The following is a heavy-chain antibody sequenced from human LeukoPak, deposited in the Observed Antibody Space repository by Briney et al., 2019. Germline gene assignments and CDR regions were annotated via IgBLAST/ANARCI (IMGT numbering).Heavy chain of an antibody. Sequence: ASVKVSCKASGYTFTVYYMYWVRQAPGQGLEWLGWINPNSGGTNYAQNFQGRVTMTRDTSISTAYMELSRLTSDDTAVYYCARDPDYSNFWSDYYPNWFDPWGQGTLVTVSS. J-gene: IGHJ5*02. V-gene: IGHV1-2*02. CDR3: ARDPDYSNFWSDYYPNWFDP. CDR2: INPNSGGT. CDR1: GYTFTVYY. D-gene: IGHD3-3*01.